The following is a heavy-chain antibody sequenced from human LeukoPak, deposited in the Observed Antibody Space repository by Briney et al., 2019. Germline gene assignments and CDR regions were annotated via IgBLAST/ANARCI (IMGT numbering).Heavy chain of an antibody. J-gene: IGHJ4*02. V-gene: IGHV4-38-2*01. CDR3: ARHITSNKRFDY. CDR1: DYSISSGYY. D-gene: IGHD3-16*01. Sequence: SETLSLTCAVCDYSISSGYYWAWIRQPPGKGLEWIASMYHTGGPYYNPSLKSRATLSVDTSKNQLSLKLSSVTAADTAVYFCARHITSNKRFDYWGQGTLVTVSS. CDR2: MYHTGGP.